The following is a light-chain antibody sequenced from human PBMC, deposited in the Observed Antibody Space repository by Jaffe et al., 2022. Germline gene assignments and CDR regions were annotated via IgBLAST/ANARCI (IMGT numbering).Light chain of an antibody. CDR3: SSYTSRNTWV. CDR2: EVT. J-gene: IGLJ3*02. CDR1: SSDVGGYKY. V-gene: IGLV2-14*01. Sequence: QSALTQPASVSGSPGQSITISCTGTSSDVGGYKYVSWYQEYPGKAPKLLIYEVTNRPSGVSNRFSGSKSGNTASLTISGLQAEDEADYYCSSYTSRNTWVFGGGTKLTVL.